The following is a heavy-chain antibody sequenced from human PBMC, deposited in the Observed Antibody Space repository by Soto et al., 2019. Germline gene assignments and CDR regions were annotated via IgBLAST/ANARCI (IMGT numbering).Heavy chain of an antibody. J-gene: IGHJ4*02. Sequence: QIQLVQSGGEVTKPGASVKVSCEASGFTFSNYGVSWVRQAPGQGVEWMGRVNTYTGNTYYAQKLLGRVTMTTDTYMTTASMDLRSLRSDDTAVYYCARDGGAETIFFDLWGQGTLVTVSS. CDR3: ARDGGAETIFFDL. V-gene: IGHV1-18*01. D-gene: IGHD4-17*01. CDR2: VNTYTGNT. CDR1: GFTFSNYG.